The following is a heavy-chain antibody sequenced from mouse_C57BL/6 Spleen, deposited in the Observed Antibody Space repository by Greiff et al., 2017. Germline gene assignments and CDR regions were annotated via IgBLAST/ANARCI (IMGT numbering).Heavy chain of an antibody. CDR3: AREDCLFAC. J-gene: IGHJ3*01. Sequence: VKLQESGPELVKPGASVKISCKASGYAFSSSWMNWVKQRPGKGLEWIGRIYPGDGDTNYNGKFKGKATLTADKSSSTAYMKLSSLTSDDCAVYFCAREDCLFACWGQGTLVTVSA. CDR1: GYAFSSSW. V-gene: IGHV1-82*01. CDR2: IYPGDGDT.